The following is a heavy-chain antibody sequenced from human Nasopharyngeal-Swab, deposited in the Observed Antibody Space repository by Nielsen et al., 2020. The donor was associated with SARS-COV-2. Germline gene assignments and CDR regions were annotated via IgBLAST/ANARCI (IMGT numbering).Heavy chain of an antibody. Sequence: GGSLRLSCAASGFTFSDYYMSWIRQAPGKGLEWVSYISSSSYTNYADSVKGRFTISRDNAKNSLYLQMNSLRAEDTAVYYCARVQWRDNAFDIWGQGTMVTVSS. CDR2: ISSSSYT. J-gene: IGHJ3*02. V-gene: IGHV3-11*06. CDR1: GFTFSDYY. CDR3: ARVQWRDNAFDI. D-gene: IGHD6-19*01.